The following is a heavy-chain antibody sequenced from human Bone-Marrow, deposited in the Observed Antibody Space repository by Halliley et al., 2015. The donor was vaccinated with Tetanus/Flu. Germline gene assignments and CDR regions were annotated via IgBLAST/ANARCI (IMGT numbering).Heavy chain of an antibody. CDR3: AKTNYESTAGLDF. J-gene: IGHJ4*02. Sequence: AASGFSFSSYGMSWVRQAPGKGLEWVSLINGIGSSTHYADSVKGRFTVSRDNSKNTLYLQMNSLRVEDTAAYYCAKTNYESTAGLDFWGQGTLLTVSS. CDR1: GFSFSSYG. V-gene: IGHV3-23*01. D-gene: IGHD3-22*01. CDR2: INGIGSST.